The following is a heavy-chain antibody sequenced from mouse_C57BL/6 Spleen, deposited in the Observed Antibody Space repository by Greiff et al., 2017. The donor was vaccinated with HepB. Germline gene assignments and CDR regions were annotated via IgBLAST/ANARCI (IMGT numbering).Heavy chain of an antibody. V-gene: IGHV8-12*01. CDR3: ARRGNGGGYFDV. J-gene: IGHJ1*03. Sequence: VTLHLSGPGILQSSPPLSLPCSFSCFSLLTSFLLFIFLRQPSGKGLDWLAHIYWDDDKRYNPSLKSRLTISKDTSRNQVFLKITSVDTADTATYYCARRGNGGGYFDVWGTGTTVTVSS. CDR2: IYWDDDK. CDR1: CFSLLTSFLL.